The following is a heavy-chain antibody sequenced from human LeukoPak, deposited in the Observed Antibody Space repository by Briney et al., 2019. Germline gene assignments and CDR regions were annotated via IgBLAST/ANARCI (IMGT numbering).Heavy chain of an antibody. CDR1: GGSNRSSYYY. D-gene: IGHD3-3*01. CDR2: IYDSGST. Sequence: SETLSLTCPVSGGSNRSSYYYWGWIRQPPGKGLEWIGSIYDSGSTYYNPSLKSRVTISVDTSKIQFSLKLNSVTAADTAVYYCARDRYDSYPMDVWGQGTTVTVSS. J-gene: IGHJ6*02. CDR3: ARDRYDSYPMDV. V-gene: IGHV4-39*02.